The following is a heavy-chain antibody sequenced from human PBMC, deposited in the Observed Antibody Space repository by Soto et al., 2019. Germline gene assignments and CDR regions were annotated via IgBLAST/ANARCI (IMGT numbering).Heavy chain of an antibody. CDR1: GVSISGYY. CDR2: IYASGTT. V-gene: IGHV4-4*07. J-gene: IGHJ4*02. CDR3: ASPRQGNYDFLSGYYALDY. D-gene: IGHD3-3*01. Sequence: PSETLSLTCTVSGVSISGYYWNWIRQPAGKGLEWIGRIYASGTTSYNPSLESRVTMSVDTSRNQFSLRLTSVTAADTAVYYCASPRQGNYDFLSGYYALDYWSQGTLVTVSS.